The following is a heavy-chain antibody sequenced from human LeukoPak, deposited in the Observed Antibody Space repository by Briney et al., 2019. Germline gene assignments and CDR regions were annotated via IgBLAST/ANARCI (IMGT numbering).Heavy chain of an antibody. CDR1: GYTFTAYY. CDR2: INPNSGGT. D-gene: IGHD6-19*01. J-gene: IGHJ4*02. Sequence: GASVKVSCKASGYTFTAYYMHWVRQAPGQGLEWMGWINPNSGGTNYAQKFQGRVTMTSDTSISAAYMELSRLRSDDTAVYYCARSGGYSSGWYGGDFDYWGQGTLVTVSS. V-gene: IGHV1-2*02. CDR3: ARSGGYSSGWYGGDFDY.